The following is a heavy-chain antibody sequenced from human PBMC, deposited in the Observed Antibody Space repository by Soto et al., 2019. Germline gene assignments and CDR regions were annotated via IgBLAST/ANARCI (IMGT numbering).Heavy chain of an antibody. Sequence: GGSLRLSCAASGFTFSTSEMSWVRQAPGKGLEWISHISSSGDTTYYADSVKGRFTISRDNANHSLLLQMNSLRVADTAVYYCARWEVVTGLDYWGQGTLVTVSS. CDR2: ISSSGDTT. CDR1: GFTFSTSE. V-gene: IGHV3-48*03. CDR3: ARWEVVTGLDY. D-gene: IGHD3-22*01. J-gene: IGHJ4*02.